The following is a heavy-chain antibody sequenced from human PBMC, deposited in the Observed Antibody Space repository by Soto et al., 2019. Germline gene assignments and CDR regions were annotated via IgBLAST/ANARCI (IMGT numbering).Heavy chain of an antibody. V-gene: IGHV4-59*01. D-gene: IGHD6-13*01. Sequence: SGTLALSCTGSCGSIRSYDLSWIPQPPGKGREWMGYLYSSGSTTYNPSLKSRVTISVDTPKNPFSLQLSSVTAADTAVYYCPRERRGGEPPLVGENWFDPWGQGTLVTVS. CDR2: LYSSGST. CDR3: PRERRGGEPPLVGENWFDP. CDR1: CGSIRSYD. J-gene: IGHJ5*02.